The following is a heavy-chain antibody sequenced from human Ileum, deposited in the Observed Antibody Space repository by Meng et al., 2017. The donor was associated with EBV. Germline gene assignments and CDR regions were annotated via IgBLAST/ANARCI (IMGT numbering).Heavy chain of an antibody. J-gene: IGHJ4*02. CDR3: ASRPGFNIGPFDF. CDR2: INTDNGET. Sequence: QVQVVQSGAEGKKPGASVKLSCKASGYTFTRYPIHWVRQAPGQRPEWMGWINTDNGETEFSQKFQGRVTITRDTSATTAYMELISLRSEDTAVYYCASRPGFNIGPFDFWGQGTLVTVSS. CDR1: GYTFTRYP. D-gene: IGHD3/OR15-3a*01. V-gene: IGHV1-3*04.